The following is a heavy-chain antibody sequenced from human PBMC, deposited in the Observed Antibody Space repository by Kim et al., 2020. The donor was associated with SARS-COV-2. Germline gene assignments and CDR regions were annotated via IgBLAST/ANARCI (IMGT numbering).Heavy chain of an antibody. J-gene: IGHJ6*02. Sequence: AAGVKGRFTISRDNSKNALYLQMNSVRVVDTAVYYCARAYGGSYHGGMDVWGQGTTVTVSS. CDR3: ARAYGGSYHGGMDV. D-gene: IGHD1-26*01. V-gene: IGHV3-30*01.